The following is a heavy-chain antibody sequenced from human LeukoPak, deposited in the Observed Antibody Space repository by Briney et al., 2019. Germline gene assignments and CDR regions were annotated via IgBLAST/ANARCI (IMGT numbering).Heavy chain of an antibody. CDR2: IYASGPT. Sequence: SETLSLTCTISGDSFGSYHWNWIRQSAGKGLEWIGRIYASGPTHYDPSFNSRVTMSVDTSKNQFSLKLTYVTAADTALYYCARGDSGGATRVDYWGQGILVTVSS. V-gene: IGHV4-4*07. CDR3: ARGDSGGATRVDY. J-gene: IGHJ4*02. CDR1: GDSFGSYH. D-gene: IGHD6-6*01.